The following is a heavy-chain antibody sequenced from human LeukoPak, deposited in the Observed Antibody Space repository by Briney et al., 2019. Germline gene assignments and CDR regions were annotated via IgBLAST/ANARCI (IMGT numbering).Heavy chain of an antibody. CDR3: ARGYSGASSPLYYYSMGV. Sequence: SETLSLTCTVSGYSISSGYYWGWIRQPPGKGLEWIGTIYHSGNTYYNPSLASRVIILVDTSKNEFSLQLGSVTAADTAVYYCARGYSGASSPLYYYSMGVWGGGATVTVSS. D-gene: IGHD6-6*01. CDR2: IYHSGNT. V-gene: IGHV4-38-2*02. J-gene: IGHJ6*03. CDR1: GYSISSGYY.